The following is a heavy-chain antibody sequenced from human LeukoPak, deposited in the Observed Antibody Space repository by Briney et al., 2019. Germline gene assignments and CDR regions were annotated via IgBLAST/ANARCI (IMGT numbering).Heavy chain of an antibody. J-gene: IGHJ4*02. Sequence: SETLSLTCAVSGGSISSSNWWSWVRQPPGKGLEWIGEIYHSGSTNYNPSLKSRVTISVDKSKNQFSLKLSSVTAADTAVYYCARMGYCDSSGSSSGFDYWGQGTLVTVSS. CDR1: GGSISSSNW. CDR3: ARMGYCDSSGSSSGFDY. V-gene: IGHV4-4*02. D-gene: IGHD3-22*01. CDR2: IYHSGST.